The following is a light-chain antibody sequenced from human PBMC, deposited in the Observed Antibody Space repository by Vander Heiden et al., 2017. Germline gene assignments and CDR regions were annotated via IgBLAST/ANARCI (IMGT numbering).Light chain of an antibody. CDR1: DIERKS. V-gene: IGLV3-21*03. CDR2: DGN. CDR3: QVWDGGSDLLVV. J-gene: IGLJ2*01. Sequence: SYVLSQPPSVSVAPCKTASIICGGRDIERKSVKWYQQRPGQAPLLVVYDGNDRPSGIPERFSGSNSGNTATLIITGVEAGDEGDYFCQVWDGGSDLLVVFGGGTKLTVL.